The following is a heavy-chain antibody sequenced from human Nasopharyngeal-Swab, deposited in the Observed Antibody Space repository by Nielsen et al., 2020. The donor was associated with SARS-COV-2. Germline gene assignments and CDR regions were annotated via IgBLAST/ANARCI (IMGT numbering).Heavy chain of an antibody. CDR2: ISGSGGST. CDR3: AKDGVRYLAGGFAFDI. Sequence: WIRQPPGKGLEWVSAISGSGGSTYYADSVKGRFTISRDNSKNTLYLQMNSLRAEVSAVYYCAKDGVRYLAGGFAFDIWGQGTMVTVSS. J-gene: IGHJ3*02. V-gene: IGHV3-23*01. D-gene: IGHD3-9*01.